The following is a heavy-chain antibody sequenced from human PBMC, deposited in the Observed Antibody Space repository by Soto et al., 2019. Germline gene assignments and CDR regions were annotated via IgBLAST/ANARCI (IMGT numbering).Heavy chain of an antibody. CDR1: GFTFSNYW. J-gene: IGHJ1*01. V-gene: IGHV3-74*01. Sequence: EVQLVESGGGLVQPGGSLRISCAASGFTFSNYWMYWVRKVPGKGLVWVSRIAADGSNTAYPDSVEGRFSISRDNAKNTPYLQMNRPRPDDTDLYYCAKNRGAFLRAGLDYWGQGTLVTVSS. CDR3: AKNRGAFLRAGLDY. D-gene: IGHD1-1*01. CDR2: IAADGSNT.